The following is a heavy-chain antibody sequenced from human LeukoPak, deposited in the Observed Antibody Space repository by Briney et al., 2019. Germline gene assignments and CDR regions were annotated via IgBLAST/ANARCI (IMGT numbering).Heavy chain of an antibody. CDR3: ARGLGTIVVVPAATARYFDL. V-gene: IGHV4-34*01. CDR1: GGSFSGYY. CDR2: INHSGST. J-gene: IGHJ2*01. Sequence: SETLSLTCAVYGGSFSGYYWSWVRQPPGEGLEWVGAINHSGSTNYNPSLKSRVTISVDTSKNQFSLKLSSVTAADTAVYYCARGLGTIVVVPAATARYFDLWGRGTLVTVSS. D-gene: IGHD2-2*01.